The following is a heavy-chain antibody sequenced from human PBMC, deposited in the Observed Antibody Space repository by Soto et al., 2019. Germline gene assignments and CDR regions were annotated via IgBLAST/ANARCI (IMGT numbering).Heavy chain of an antibody. CDR2: IYYSGST. D-gene: IGHD4-17*01. V-gene: IGHV4-39*01. CDR1: GGSISRSSYY. Sequence: SETLSLTCTVSGGSISRSSYYWGWIRQPPGKGLEWIGSIYYSGSTYYNPSLKSRVTISIDTSKNQFSLKLSSVTAADTAVYYCARHDYGGFGLWGQGTLVSVSS. CDR3: ARHDYGGFGL. J-gene: IGHJ4*02.